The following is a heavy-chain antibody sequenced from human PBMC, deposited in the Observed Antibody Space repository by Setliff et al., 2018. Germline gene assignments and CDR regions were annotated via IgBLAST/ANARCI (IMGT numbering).Heavy chain of an antibody. CDR3: AHSQVTIFDH. Sequence: SGPTLVNPTQTLTLTCTFSGFSLTTTREAVGWIRQPPGKALEWIALIFWDDDSHYSPSLKNRLTITKDTSKNQVVLTMTDMDPVDTGTYFCAHSQVTIFDHWGPGTLVTVSS. V-gene: IGHV2-5*02. D-gene: IGHD3-10*01. CDR1: GFSLTTTREA. CDR2: IFWDDDS. J-gene: IGHJ4*02.